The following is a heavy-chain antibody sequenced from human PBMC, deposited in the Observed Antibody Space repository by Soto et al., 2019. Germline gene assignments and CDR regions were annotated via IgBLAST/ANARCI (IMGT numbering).Heavy chain of an antibody. V-gene: IGHV4-59*01. Sequence: FLTCTVSGGSISSYYWSWIRQPPGKGLEWIGYIYYSGSTSYNPSLKSRVTISVDTSKNQFSLKLSSVTAADTAVFYCARLPGYSSGVFDYWGQGTLVTVSS. CDR1: GGSISSYY. CDR2: IYYSGST. J-gene: IGHJ4*02. CDR3: ARLPGYSSGVFDY. D-gene: IGHD6-19*01.